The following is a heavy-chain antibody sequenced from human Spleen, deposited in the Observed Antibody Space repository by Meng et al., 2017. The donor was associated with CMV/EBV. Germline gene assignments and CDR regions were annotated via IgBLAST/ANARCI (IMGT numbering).Heavy chain of an antibody. J-gene: IGHJ4*02. Sequence: ESLKISCSVSGASMTSDHWTWIRQFPGKGLEWIGYIYYSGSTNYNPSLKSRVTISVDTSKNQFSLKLSSVTAADTAVYYCARGEGMITFGGVIVPYFDYWGQGTLVTVSS. CDR3: ARGEGMITFGGVIVPYFDY. CDR2: IYYSGST. V-gene: IGHV4-59*01. CDR1: GASMTSDH. D-gene: IGHD3-16*02.